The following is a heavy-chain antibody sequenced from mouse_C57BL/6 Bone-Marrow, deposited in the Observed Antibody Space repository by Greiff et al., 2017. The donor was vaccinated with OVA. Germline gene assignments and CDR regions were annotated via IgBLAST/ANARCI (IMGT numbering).Heavy chain of an antibody. CDR3: VSFTTVVSPYAMDY. Sequence: EVQLVESGGGLVQPKGSLKLSCAASGFSFNTYAMNWVRQAPGKGLEWVARIRSKSNNYATYYADSVKDRFTISRDDSESMLYLQMNNLRTEDTAMYYCVSFTTVVSPYAMDYWGQGTSVTVSS. D-gene: IGHD1-1*01. V-gene: IGHV10-1*01. CDR1: GFSFNTYA. CDR2: IRSKSNNYAT. J-gene: IGHJ4*01.